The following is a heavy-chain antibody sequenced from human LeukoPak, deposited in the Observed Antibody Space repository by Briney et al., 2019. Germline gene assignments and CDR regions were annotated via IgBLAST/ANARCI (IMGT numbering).Heavy chain of an antibody. Sequence: ASVKVSCKSSGYSFTEHGSSWVRPPPGQGLEWMGWISTYSGNTNYAQNLQGRVTMTTDTTTSTVYMELRSLRSDDTAVYYCARDLSGTLLWEWLFMDYWGHGTLVTVSS. CDR3: ARDLSGTLLWEWLFMDY. V-gene: IGHV1-18*01. CDR1: GYSFTEHG. CDR2: ISTYSGNT. J-gene: IGHJ4*01. D-gene: IGHD3-3*01.